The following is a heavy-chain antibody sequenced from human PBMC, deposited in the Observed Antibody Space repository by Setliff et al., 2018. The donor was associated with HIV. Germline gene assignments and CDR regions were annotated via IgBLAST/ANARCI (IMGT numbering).Heavy chain of an antibody. V-gene: IGHV3-15*01. D-gene: IGHD2-21*01. Sequence: GESLTISCAASGFTFSNAWMSWVRQAPGKGLEWVGRIKRKTDGGTTEYAAPVQGRFTISKDDSENTLYLQMNSLKTEDTAVYYCTTDAKAGVATGYWGQGTLVTVSS. J-gene: IGHJ4*02. CDR2: IKRKTDGGTT. CDR1: GFTFSNAW. CDR3: TTDAKAGVATGY.